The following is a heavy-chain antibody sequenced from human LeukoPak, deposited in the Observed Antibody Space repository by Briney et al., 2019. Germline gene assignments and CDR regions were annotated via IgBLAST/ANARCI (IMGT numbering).Heavy chain of an antibody. D-gene: IGHD2-15*01. CDR2: INTNTGNP. Sequence: GASVKVSCKASGYTFTSYAMNWVRQAPGQGLEWMGWINTNTGNPTYAQGFTGRFVFSLDTSVSTAYLQISSLKAEDTAVYYCARESPGWRDYYYYMDVWGKGTTVTVSS. J-gene: IGHJ6*03. CDR1: GYTFTSYA. V-gene: IGHV7-4-1*02. CDR3: ARESPGWRDYYYYMDV.